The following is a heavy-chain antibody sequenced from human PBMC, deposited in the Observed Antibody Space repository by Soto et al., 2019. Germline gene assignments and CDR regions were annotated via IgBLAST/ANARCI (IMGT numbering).Heavy chain of an antibody. J-gene: IGHJ1*01. D-gene: IGHD1-26*01. CDR1: GYTFRNYG. CDR2: VSAYNRNS. V-gene: IGHV1-18*01. CDR3: ARERQWESLPY. Sequence: QVQLVQSGAEVKKPGASVKVSCEAYGYTFRNYGITWVRQAPGQGLEWMGWVSAYNRNSNYAQKFQERVTMTTDTSTSTAYMELRSLRSDDTDIYFCARERQWESLPYWGQGTLVTVSS.